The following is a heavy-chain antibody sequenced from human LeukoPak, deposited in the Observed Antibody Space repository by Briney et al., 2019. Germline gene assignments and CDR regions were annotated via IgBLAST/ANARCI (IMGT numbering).Heavy chain of an antibody. J-gene: IGHJ6*03. CDR3: ARGIAAAGNRVWSYYYYYMDV. V-gene: IGHV4-34*01. Sequence: SETLSLTCAVYGGSFSGYYWSWIRQPPGKGLEWIGEINHSGSTNYNPSLKSRVTISVDTSNNQFSLKLSSVAAADTAVYYCARGIAAAGNRVWSYYYYYMDVWGKGTTVTVSS. CDR2: INHSGST. CDR1: GGSFSGYY. D-gene: IGHD6-13*01.